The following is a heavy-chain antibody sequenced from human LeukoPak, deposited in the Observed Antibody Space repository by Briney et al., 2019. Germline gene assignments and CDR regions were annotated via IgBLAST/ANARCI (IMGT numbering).Heavy chain of an antibody. V-gene: IGHV1-46*01. CDR2: INPSGGST. Sequence: GASVKVSCKASGYTFTSYYMHWVRQAPGQGLEWMGIINPSGGSTSYAQKFQGRVTMTRDTSTSTAYMELRSLRSDDTAVYYCARNRIGDAFDIWGQGTMVTVSS. J-gene: IGHJ3*02. CDR3: ARNRIGDAFDI. D-gene: IGHD1-14*01. CDR1: GYTFTSYY.